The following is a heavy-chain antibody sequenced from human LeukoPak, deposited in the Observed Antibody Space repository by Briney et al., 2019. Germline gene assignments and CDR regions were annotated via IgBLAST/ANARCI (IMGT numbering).Heavy chain of an antibody. J-gene: IGHJ4*02. V-gene: IGHV3-30*02. CDR3: AKDRTYYYDSSRFDY. CDR2: IRYDGSNK. Sequence: GGSLRLSCAASGFTFSSYGMHWVRQAPGKGLEWVAFIRYDGSNKYYADSVKGRFTISRDNSKNTLYLQMNSLRAEDTAVYYCAKDRTYYYDSSRFDYWGQGTLVTVSS. CDR1: GFTFSSYG. D-gene: IGHD3-22*01.